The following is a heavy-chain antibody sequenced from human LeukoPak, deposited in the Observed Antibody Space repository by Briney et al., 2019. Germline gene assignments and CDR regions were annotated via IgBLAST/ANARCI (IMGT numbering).Heavy chain of an antibody. CDR2: IWYDGSNK. Sequence: GGSLRLSCAASGFTFSSYGMHWVCQAPGKGLEWVAVIWYDGSNKYYADSVKGRFTISRDNSKNTLYLQMNSLRAEDTAVYYCARGSYYDSSGYYFWGQGTLVTVSS. J-gene: IGHJ4*02. CDR1: GFTFSSYG. CDR3: ARGSYYDSSGYYF. D-gene: IGHD3-22*01. V-gene: IGHV3-33*01.